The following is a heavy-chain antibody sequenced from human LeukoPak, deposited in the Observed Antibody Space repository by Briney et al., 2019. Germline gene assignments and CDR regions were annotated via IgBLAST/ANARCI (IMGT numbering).Heavy chain of an antibody. V-gene: IGHV1-18*04. D-gene: IGHD3-3*01. CDR3: ARDRPTDYDFWSGYGPYYYYGMDV. J-gene: IGHJ6*02. CDR2: ISAYNGNT. CDR1: GYTFTGYY. Sequence: ASVKVSCKASGYTFTGYYMHWVRQAPGQGLEWMGWISAYNGNTNYAQKLQGRVTMTTDTSTSTAYMELRSLRSDDTAVYYCARDRPTDYDFWSGYGPYYYYGMDVWGQGTTVTVSS.